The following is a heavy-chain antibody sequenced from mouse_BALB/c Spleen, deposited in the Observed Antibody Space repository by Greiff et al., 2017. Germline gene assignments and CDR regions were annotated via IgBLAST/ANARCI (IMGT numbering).Heavy chain of an antibody. D-gene: IGHD2-14*01. CDR2: ISSGSSTI. CDR3: AREGKYRYDAMDY. CDR1: GFTFSSFG. Sequence: VQLKESGGGLVQPGGSRKLSCAASGFTFSSFGMHWVRQAPEKGLEWVAYISSGSSTIYYADTVKGRFTISRDNPKNTLFLQMTSLRSEDTAMYYCAREGKYRYDAMDYWGQGTSVTVSS. V-gene: IGHV5-17*02. J-gene: IGHJ4*01.